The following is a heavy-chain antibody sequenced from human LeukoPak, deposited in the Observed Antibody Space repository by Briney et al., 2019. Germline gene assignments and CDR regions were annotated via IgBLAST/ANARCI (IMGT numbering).Heavy chain of an antibody. J-gene: IGHJ4*02. V-gene: IGHV3-21*05. CDR2: ISSSSYI. CDR1: GFTFSSYS. CDR3: ARTGYSYGYPFDY. D-gene: IGHD5-18*01. Sequence: PRGSLRLSCAASGFTFSSYSMNWVRQAPGKGLEWVSYISSSSYIYYADSVKGRFTISIDNAKNSLYLQMNSLRAEDTAVYYCARTGYSYGYPFDYWGQGTLVTVSS.